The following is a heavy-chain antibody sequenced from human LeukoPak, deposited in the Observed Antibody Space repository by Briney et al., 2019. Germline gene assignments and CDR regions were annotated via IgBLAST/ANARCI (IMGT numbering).Heavy chain of an antibody. J-gene: IGHJ6*02. CDR2: IIPIFGTA. V-gene: IGHV1-69*13. Sequence: GASVKVSCKASGGTFSSYAISWVRQAPGQGLEWMGGIIPIFGTANYVQKFQGRVTITADESTSTAYMELSSLRSEDTAVYYCARPGLGAAPTDYYYGMDVWGQGTTVTVSS. CDR3: ARPGLGAAPTDYYYGMDV. CDR1: GGTFSSYA. D-gene: IGHD1-26*01.